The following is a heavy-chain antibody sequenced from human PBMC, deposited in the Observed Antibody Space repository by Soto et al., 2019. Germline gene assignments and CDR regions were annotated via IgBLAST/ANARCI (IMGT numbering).Heavy chain of an antibody. CDR2: RYYSGAT. Sequence: QVQLQESGPGLVKPSETLSLTCTVSGGSMSSYYWSWIRQPPGKRLEWIGYRYYSGATNYNPSLESRVTISVDTSKNHFSLKLDSVTAADTAVYYCARGRDGEHYYGVGVWGQGTTVTVSS. CDR1: GGSMSSYY. J-gene: IGHJ6*02. D-gene: IGHD4-17*01. CDR3: ARGRDGEHYYGVGV. V-gene: IGHV4-59*01.